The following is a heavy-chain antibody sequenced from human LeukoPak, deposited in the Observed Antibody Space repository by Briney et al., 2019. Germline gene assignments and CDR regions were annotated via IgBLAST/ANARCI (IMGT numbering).Heavy chain of an antibody. J-gene: IGHJ3*02. CDR3: ARDFAKMATDHDAFDI. D-gene: IGHD5-24*01. Sequence: GGSLRLSCAASGFTFSSYWMSWVRQAPGKGLEWVANIKQDGSEKYYVDSVKGRFTISRDNAKNSLYLQMNSLRAEDTAVYYCARDFAKMATDHDAFDIWGQGTMVTVPS. CDR2: IKQDGSEK. V-gene: IGHV3-7*01. CDR1: GFTFSSYW.